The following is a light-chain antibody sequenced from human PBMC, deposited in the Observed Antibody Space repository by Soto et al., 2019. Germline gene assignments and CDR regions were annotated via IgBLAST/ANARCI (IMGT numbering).Light chain of an antibody. CDR1: QSVSSSY. CDR2: GAS. J-gene: IGKJ2*01. V-gene: IGKV3-20*01. Sequence: EIVLTQSPGTLSLSPGERATLSCRARQSVSSSYLAWYQQKPGQAPRLLIYGASTRASGIPDRFSGSGSGTDFTLTISRLEPEDFAVYFCQQYGSSPRYTFGQGTKLESK. CDR3: QQYGSSPRYT.